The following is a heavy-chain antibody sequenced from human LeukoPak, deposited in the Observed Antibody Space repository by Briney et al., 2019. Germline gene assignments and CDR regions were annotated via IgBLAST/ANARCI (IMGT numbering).Heavy chain of an antibody. CDR1: GFTFSSYG. D-gene: IGHD6-19*01. CDR3: AKGIAVATGAFDI. J-gene: IGHJ3*02. V-gene: IGHV3-23*01. CDR2: ISGSGGST. Sequence: GGTLRLSCAASGFTFSSYGMSWVRQAPGKGLEWVSAISGSGGSTYYADSVKGRFTISRDNSKNTLYLQMNSLRAEDTAVYYCAKGIAVATGAFDIWGQGTMVTVSS.